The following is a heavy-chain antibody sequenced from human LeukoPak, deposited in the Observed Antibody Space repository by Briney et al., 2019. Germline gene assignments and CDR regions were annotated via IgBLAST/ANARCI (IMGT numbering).Heavy chain of an antibody. CDR3: AKDTPLSS. J-gene: IGHJ3*01. CDR1: VFTFRSYG. CDR2: VSHDGSNT. V-gene: IGHV3-30*18. Sequence: PGRSLRLSCAASVFTFRSYGMHWVRQAPGKGLEGVAVVSHDGSNTYYADSVKRRFTISRDNSKNTLYLQMNSLRAADTAVYYCAKDTPLSSWGQGTMVTVSS.